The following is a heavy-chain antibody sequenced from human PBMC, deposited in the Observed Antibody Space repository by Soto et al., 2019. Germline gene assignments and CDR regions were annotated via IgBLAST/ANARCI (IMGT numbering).Heavy chain of an antibody. CDR3: ARWDSRGSTIDY. J-gene: IGHJ4*02. CDR1: GFTFSSYD. CDR2: IGTAGDT. Sequence: EVQLVESGGGLVQPGGSLRLSSAASGFTFSSYDRHWVRQATGKGLEWVSAIGTAGDTYYPGSVKGRFTISRENAKNSLYLQMNSLRAGDTAVYYCARWDSRGSTIDYWGQGTLVTVSS. V-gene: IGHV3-13*01. D-gene: IGHD3-22*01.